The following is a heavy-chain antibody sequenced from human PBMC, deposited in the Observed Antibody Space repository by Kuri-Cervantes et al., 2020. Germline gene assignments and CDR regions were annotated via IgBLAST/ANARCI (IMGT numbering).Heavy chain of an antibody. Sequence: ASVKVSCKASGGTFSSYAISWVRQAPGKGLEWMGGFDPEDGETIYAQKFQGRVTMTEDTSTDTAYMELSSLRSEDTAVYYCATASPFSVVVVAATFVAFDIWGQGTMVTVSS. V-gene: IGHV1-24*01. CDR1: GGTFSSYA. D-gene: IGHD2-15*01. J-gene: IGHJ3*02. CDR3: ATASPFSVVVVAATFVAFDI. CDR2: FDPEDGET.